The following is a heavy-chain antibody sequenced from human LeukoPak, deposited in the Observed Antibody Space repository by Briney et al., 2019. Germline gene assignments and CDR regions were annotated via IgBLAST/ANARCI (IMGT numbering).Heavy chain of an antibody. J-gene: IGHJ4*02. CDR2: INLNSGGT. CDR3: ARVAGGDRYYFDF. V-gene: IGHV1-2*02. CDR1: GYTFTAYY. Sequence: ASVKVSCKASGYTFTAYYMHWVRQAPGQGLEWMGWINLNSGGTNYAQKFQGRVTMTRDTSISAAYMDLSRLGSDDTAVYYCARVAGGDRYYFDFWGQGTLVTVSS. D-gene: IGHD2-21*02.